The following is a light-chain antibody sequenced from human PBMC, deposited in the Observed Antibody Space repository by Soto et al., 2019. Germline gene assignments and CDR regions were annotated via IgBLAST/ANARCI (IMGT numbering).Light chain of an antibody. V-gene: IGKV1-39*01. CDR2: AAS. Sequence: DIQMTQSPSSLSASVGDRVTITCRASETISTYLNWYQQKPGKAPKLLIYAASTLQTGVPSRFSGSGSGTDFTLTISSLQPEDFATYYCQQTYNTRLFTFGPGTKVDIK. CDR3: QQTYNTRLFT. CDR1: ETISTY. J-gene: IGKJ3*01.